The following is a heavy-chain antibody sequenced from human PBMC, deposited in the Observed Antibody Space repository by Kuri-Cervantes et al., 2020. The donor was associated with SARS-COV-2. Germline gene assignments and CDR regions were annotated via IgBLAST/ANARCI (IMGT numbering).Heavy chain of an antibody. CDR3: AKTTRKTFCSSTSCYVFDY. D-gene: IGHD2-2*01. CDR2: ISYDGSNK. V-gene: IGHV3-30-3*02. Sequence: GESLKISCAASGFTFSSYAMHWVRQAPGKGLEWVAVISYDGSNKYYADSVKGRFTISRDNSKNTLYLQMNSLRAEDTAVYYCAKTTRKTFCSSTSCYVFDYWGQGTLVTVS. CDR1: GFTFSSYA. J-gene: IGHJ4*02.